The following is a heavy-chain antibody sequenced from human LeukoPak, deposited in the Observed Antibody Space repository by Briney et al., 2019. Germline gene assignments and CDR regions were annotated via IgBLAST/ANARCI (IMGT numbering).Heavy chain of an antibody. CDR1: GYTLTELS. CDR3: ALIPHPYYDSSX. J-gene: IGHJ4*02. Sequence: ASVKVSCKVSGYTLTELSMHWVRQAPGKGLEWMGGFDPEDGETIYAQKFQGRVTMTEDTSTDTAYMELSSLRSEDTAVYYCALIPHPYYDSSXWGQGTLVTVSS. CDR2: FDPEDGET. D-gene: IGHD3-22*01. V-gene: IGHV1-24*01.